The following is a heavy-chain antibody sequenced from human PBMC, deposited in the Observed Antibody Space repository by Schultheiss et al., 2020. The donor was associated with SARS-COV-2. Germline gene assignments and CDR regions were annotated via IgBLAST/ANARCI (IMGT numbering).Heavy chain of an antibody. Sequence: SETLSLTCNVSGVSISSGKYYWSWIRQRPGKGLEWIGYIYYSGNTYYNPSLQSRVTISVDTSKNQFSLKLSSVTAADTAAYYCARHGPYYDFWSGYLYYFEYWGRGTLVTVSS. D-gene: IGHD3-3*01. CDR3: ARHGPYYDFWSGYLYYFEY. CDR1: GVSISSGKYY. J-gene: IGHJ4*02. CDR2: IYYSGNT. V-gene: IGHV4-30-4*01.